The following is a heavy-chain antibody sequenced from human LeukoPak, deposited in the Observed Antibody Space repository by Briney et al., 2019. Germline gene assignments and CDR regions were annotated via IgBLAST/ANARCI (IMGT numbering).Heavy chain of an antibody. J-gene: IGHJ4*02. CDR2: IYTSGST. Sequence: SETLSLTCTVSGGSISSGSYYWSWIRQPAGKELEWIGRIYTSGSTNYNPSLKSRVTISVDTSKNQFSLKLSSVTAADTAVYYCASTIGDGSGSYYPFDYWGQGTLVTVSS. D-gene: IGHD3-10*01. V-gene: IGHV4-61*02. CDR1: GGSISSGSYY. CDR3: ASTIGDGSGSYYPFDY.